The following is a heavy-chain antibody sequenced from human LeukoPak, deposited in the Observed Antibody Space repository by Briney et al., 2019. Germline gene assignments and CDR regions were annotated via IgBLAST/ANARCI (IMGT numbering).Heavy chain of an antibody. D-gene: IGHD2-8*02. Sequence: GGSLRLSCSASGFTFSSYSMNWVRQAPGKGLEWVSSISSSSSYIYYADSVKGRFTISRDNAKNSLYLQMNSLRAEDTAVYYCARERALVYGMDVWGQGTTVTVSS. CDR1: GFTFSSYS. V-gene: IGHV3-21*01. CDR2: ISSSSSYI. CDR3: ARERALVYGMDV. J-gene: IGHJ6*02.